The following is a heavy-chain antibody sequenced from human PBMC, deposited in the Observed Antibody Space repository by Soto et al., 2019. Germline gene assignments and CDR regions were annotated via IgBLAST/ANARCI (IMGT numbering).Heavy chain of an antibody. V-gene: IGHV1-46*01. CDR3: GREFYSCGAECPFNVDY. CDR2: ISLRHHST. J-gene: IGHJ4*02. Sequence: GASVEVSCKTSGYTFVDYFIHSVRQAPGQGLQWMGIISLRHHSTSYAQKFQDRLSVTMDPSSTTIYMELSSLRSEDTAVYYCGREFYSCGAECPFNVDYWGQGTAVTVSS. D-gene: IGHD2-21*01. CDR1: GYTFVDYF.